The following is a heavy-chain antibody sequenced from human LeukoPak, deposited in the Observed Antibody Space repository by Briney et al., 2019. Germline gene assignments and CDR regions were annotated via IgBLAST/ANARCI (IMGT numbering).Heavy chain of an antibody. Sequence: SVKVSCKASGGTFSSYAISWVRQAPGQGLERMGRIIPIFGTANYAQKFQGRVTITTDESTSTAYMELSSLRSEDTAVYYCARSGSSGWYREFDYWGQGTLVTVSS. J-gene: IGHJ4*02. V-gene: IGHV1-69*05. CDR1: GGTFSSYA. D-gene: IGHD6-19*01. CDR2: IIPIFGTA. CDR3: ARSGSSGWYREFDY.